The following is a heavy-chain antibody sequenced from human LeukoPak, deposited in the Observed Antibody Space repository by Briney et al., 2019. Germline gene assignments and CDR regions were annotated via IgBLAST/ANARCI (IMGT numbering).Heavy chain of an antibody. CDR3: AKLWAAADTRDY. CDR2: ISYDGSNK. V-gene: IGHV3-30*18. J-gene: IGHJ4*02. D-gene: IGHD6-13*01. Sequence: PGGSLRLSCAASGFTFSSYGMHWVRQAPGKGLEWVAVISYDGSNKYYADSVKGRFTISRDNSKNTLYLQMNSLRAEDTAVYYCAKLWAAADTRDYWGQGTLVTVSS. CDR1: GFTFSSYG.